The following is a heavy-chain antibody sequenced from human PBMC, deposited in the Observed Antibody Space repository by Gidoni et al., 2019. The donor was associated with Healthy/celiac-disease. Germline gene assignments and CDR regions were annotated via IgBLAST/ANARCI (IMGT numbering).Heavy chain of an antibody. D-gene: IGHD2-15*01. Sequence: EVQLVESGGGLVKPGGSLRLSGAASGFTFSNAWMSWVRQAPGKGLEWVGRIKSKTDGGTTDYAAPVKGRFTISRDDSKNTLYLQMNSLKTEDTAVYYCTTMVQGYGVSLLLDYWGQGTLVTVSS. CDR3: TTMVQGYGVSLLLDY. J-gene: IGHJ4*02. V-gene: IGHV3-15*01. CDR1: GFTFSNAW. CDR2: IKSKTDGGTT.